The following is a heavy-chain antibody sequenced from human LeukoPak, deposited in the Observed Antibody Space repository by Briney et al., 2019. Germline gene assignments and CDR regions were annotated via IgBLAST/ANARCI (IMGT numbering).Heavy chain of an antibody. J-gene: IGHJ3*02. CDR1: GGSISSGGYY. Sequence: SETLSLTCTVSGGSISSGGYYWSWIRQPPGKGLEWIGSIYYSGSTYYNPSLKSRVTISVDTSKNQFSLKLSSVTAADTAVYYCARLVPVLIGRGYAFDIWGQGTMVTVSS. CDR2: IYYSGST. D-gene: IGHD3-22*01. CDR3: ARLVPVLIGRGYAFDI. V-gene: IGHV4-30-2*03.